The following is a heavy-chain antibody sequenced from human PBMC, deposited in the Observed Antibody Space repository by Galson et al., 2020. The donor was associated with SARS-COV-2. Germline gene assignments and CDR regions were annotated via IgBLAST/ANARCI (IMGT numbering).Heavy chain of an antibody. CDR1: GTSISSGSYS. CDR3: ARLHYGEYAPEAFDI. V-gene: IGHV4-30-2*01. Sequence: SQTLSLPCAVPGTSISSGSYSWNWIRQPPGKGLEWIGYISHSGGTYHNPSLKSRVTISGDRSKNQFSLRLSPVTAADTAVYYCARLHYGEYAPEAFDIWGPGTRITV. CDR2: ISHSGGT. J-gene: IGHJ3*02. D-gene: IGHD4-17*01.